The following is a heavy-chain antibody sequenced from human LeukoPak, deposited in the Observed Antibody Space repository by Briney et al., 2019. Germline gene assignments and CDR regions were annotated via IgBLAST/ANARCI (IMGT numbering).Heavy chain of an antibody. CDR2: IYYSGST. Sequence: LRLSCAASGFTFSSYWMHWVRQPPGKGLEWIGYIYYSGSTYYNPSLKSRVTISVDTSKNQFSLKLSSVTAADTTVYYCAREGGSTTVLDYWGQGTLVTVSS. CDR1: GFTFSSYW. V-gene: IGHV4-30-4*08. CDR3: AREGGSTTVLDY. J-gene: IGHJ4*02. D-gene: IGHD4-17*01.